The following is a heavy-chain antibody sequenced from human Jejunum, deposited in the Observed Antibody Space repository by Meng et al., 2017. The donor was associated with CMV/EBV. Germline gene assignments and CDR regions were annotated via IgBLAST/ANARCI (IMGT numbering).Heavy chain of an antibody. J-gene: IGHJ4*02. CDR1: GAPFSGY. V-gene: IGHV4-34*01. Sequence: HLQQWGTGLLKPSEALSLTCGVYGAPFSGYWSWVRQPPGKGLEWIGEITHSGSTNYNVSLKSRVTISIDTSKNQFSLKLSSVTATDTAVYYCAPGFRSWSGSYSSWGQGTLVTVSS. CDR2: ITHSGST. D-gene: IGHD1-26*01. CDR3: APGFRSWSGSYSS.